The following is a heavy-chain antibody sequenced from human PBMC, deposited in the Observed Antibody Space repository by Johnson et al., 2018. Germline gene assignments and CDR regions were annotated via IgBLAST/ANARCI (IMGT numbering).Heavy chain of an antibody. Sequence: QVQLVQSGGGVVQXGTSLRLXCVASGFIFSSYDMHWVRQVPGKGLEWVSVISFDGNVTYSADSIKGRPPISRDNSKNTVYLQMDSLRGDDTAIYYCANGPLFGSDIAEFHHWGQGTLVTVSS. CDR1: GFIFSSYD. CDR3: ANGPLFGSDIAEFHH. J-gene: IGHJ1*01. D-gene: IGHD3-10*01. CDR2: ISFDGNVT. V-gene: IGHV3-30*18.